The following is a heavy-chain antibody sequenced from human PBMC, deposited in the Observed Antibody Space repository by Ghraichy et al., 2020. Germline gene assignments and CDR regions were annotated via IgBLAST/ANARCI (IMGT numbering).Heavy chain of an antibody. D-gene: IGHD3-3*01. V-gene: IGHV3-7*01. Sequence: GESLNISCAVSGFSISCCWMSWVRQTPGKGLEWVANIKGDGSEIYYVDSVKGRFTVSRDNAKNSLSLQMNNLRVEDTAVYYCGSLFGGFDPWGRGTLVTVSS. CDR1: GFSISCCW. CDR3: GSLFGGFDP. J-gene: IGHJ5*02. CDR2: IKGDGSEI.